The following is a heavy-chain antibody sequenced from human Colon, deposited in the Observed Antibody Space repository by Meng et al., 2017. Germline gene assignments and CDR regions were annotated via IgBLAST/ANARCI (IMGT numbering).Heavy chain of an antibody. CDR1: GGSNISGGYY. V-gene: IGHV4-31*02. Sequence: QGQLQESGPGLVKVSQTLSLICSCSGGSNISGGYYWSWIRQHPQKGLEWIGYISNSGSAYYNPSLKSRVSISVDTSKNQFSLKMDTVTAADTALYYCARAGLHSYYFDFWGQGTLVTVSS. J-gene: IGHJ4*02. CDR2: ISNSGSA. D-gene: IGHD2-21*01. CDR3: ARAGLHSYYFDF.